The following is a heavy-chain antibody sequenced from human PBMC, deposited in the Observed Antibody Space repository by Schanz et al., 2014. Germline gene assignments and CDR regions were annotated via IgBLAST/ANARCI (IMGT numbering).Heavy chain of an antibody. Sequence: VQLVESGGGVVQPGRSLRLSCAASGFTFSGYGMHWVRQAPGKGLEWVSYISSSGSTIYYADSVKGRFIISRDSSKNTLFLQMNSLRAEDTAVYFCARDGGRDGYNLAFDVWGQGTLVTVSS. J-gene: IGHJ3*01. CDR2: ISSSGSTI. CDR1: GFTFSGYG. CDR3: ARDGGRDGYNLAFDV. V-gene: IGHV3-48*01. D-gene: IGHD5-12*01.